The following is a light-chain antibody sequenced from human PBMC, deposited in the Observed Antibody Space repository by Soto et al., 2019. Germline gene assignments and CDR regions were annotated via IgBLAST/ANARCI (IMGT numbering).Light chain of an antibody. CDR1: QSVSSSY. CDR3: QQRLLWPQP. V-gene: IGKV3D-20*02. CDR2: GAS. Sequence: EIVLTQSPGTLSLSPGERATLSCRASQSVSSSYLAWYQQKPGQAPRLLIYGASSRATGIPDRFNGSGSRTDFTLTINSLQSEDFAVYYGQQRLLWPQPFGQGTKVDIK. J-gene: IGKJ1*01.